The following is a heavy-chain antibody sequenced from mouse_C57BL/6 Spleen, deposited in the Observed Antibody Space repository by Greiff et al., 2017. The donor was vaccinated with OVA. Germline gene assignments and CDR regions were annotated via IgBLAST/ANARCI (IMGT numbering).Heavy chain of an antibody. Sequence: QVQLQQSGAELARPGASVKLSCKASSYTFTSYGISWVKQRTGQGLEWIGEIYPRSGNTSYNEKFKGKATLTADKSSSTAYMELRSLTSEDSAVYFCAREDEDWFAYWGQGTLVTVSA. V-gene: IGHV1-81*01. CDR3: AREDEDWFAY. CDR1: SYTFTSYG. J-gene: IGHJ3*01. CDR2: IYPRSGNT.